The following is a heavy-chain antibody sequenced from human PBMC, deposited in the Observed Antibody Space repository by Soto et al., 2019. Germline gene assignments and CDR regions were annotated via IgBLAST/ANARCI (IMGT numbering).Heavy chain of an antibody. J-gene: IGHJ4*02. CDR3: ARVKRHYDFWSGYYSVRADYFAY. Sequence: SETLSLTCAVSGGSISSGGYSWSWIRQPPGKGLEWIGYIYHSGSTNYNPSLKSRVTISVDTSKNQFSLKLSSVTAADTAVYYCARVKRHYDFWSGYYSVRADYFAYWGQGTLVTVSS. CDR2: IYHSGST. CDR1: GGSISSGGYS. D-gene: IGHD3-3*01. V-gene: IGHV4-30-2*01.